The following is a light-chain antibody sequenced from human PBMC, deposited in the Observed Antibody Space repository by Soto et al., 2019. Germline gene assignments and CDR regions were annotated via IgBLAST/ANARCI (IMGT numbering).Light chain of an antibody. CDR2: GAS. Sequence: VMTQSPETLSVSPGETVTLSCRASQSVRSKLAWYQQKPGQAPRLFIYGASTRATGIPARFSGSGSGTEFTLTISSLQSEDFAIYYCQQYNNWPPITFGQGTRLEIK. CDR3: QQYNNWPPIT. CDR1: QSVRSK. V-gene: IGKV3-15*01. J-gene: IGKJ5*01.